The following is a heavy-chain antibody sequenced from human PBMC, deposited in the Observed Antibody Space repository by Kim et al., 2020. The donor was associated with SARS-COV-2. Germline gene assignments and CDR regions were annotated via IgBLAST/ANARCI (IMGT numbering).Heavy chain of an antibody. V-gene: IGHV3-74*01. CDR2: VKGDGTDI. Sequence: GGSLRLSCAASGFTFSKYWMNWVRRGPGKGLVWVSRVKGDGTDINYADSVKGRFTISRDNAKSTVYLQMSSLRGEDTAVYYCARGSFKDGMDVWGQGTTV. J-gene: IGHJ6*02. CDR3: ARGSFKDGMDV. CDR1: GFTFSKYW.